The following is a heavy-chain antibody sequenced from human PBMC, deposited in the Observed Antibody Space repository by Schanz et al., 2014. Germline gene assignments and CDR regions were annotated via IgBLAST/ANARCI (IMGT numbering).Heavy chain of an antibody. D-gene: IGHD3-16*01. CDR3: ARGGEPAFDY. Sequence: QVQLQESGPGLVKPSETLSLTCTVSTGSINSYYWSWIRQPPGKRLEWIGYIYFSGSTKYNPSLKRRVPISLDRSKRQFSPRLTSVTAADTAVYFCARGGEPAFDYWGPGTLVTVSS. V-gene: IGHV4-59*12. CDR2: IYFSGST. J-gene: IGHJ4*02. CDR1: TGSINSYY.